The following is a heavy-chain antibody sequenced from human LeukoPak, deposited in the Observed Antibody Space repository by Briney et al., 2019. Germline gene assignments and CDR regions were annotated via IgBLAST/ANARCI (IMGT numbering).Heavy chain of an antibody. CDR3: ARVIAVAGGYYFDY. D-gene: IGHD6-19*01. CDR2: INSDGSST. CDR1: GFTVSSNY. J-gene: IGHJ4*02. Sequence: GGSLRLSCAASGFTVSSNYMSWVRQAPGKGLVWVSRINSDGSSTSYADSVKGRFTISRDNAKNTLYLQMNSLRAEDTAVYYCARVIAVAGGYYFDYWGQGTLVTVSS. V-gene: IGHV3-74*01.